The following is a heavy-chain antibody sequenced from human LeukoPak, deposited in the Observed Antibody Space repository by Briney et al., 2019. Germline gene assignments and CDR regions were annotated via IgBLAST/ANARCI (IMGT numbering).Heavy chain of an antibody. CDR2: ISSSSSYI. V-gene: IGHV3-21*01. CDR3: VRYLYAFALDV. D-gene: IGHD2-8*01. Sequence: GGSLRLSCAASGFTFSSYSMNWVRQAPGKGLEWVSSISSSSSYIYYADSVKGRFTISRDNAKNTLYLQMNSLTAEDTGVYYCVRYLYAFALDVWGKGTTVTVS. CDR1: GFTFSSYS. J-gene: IGHJ6*03.